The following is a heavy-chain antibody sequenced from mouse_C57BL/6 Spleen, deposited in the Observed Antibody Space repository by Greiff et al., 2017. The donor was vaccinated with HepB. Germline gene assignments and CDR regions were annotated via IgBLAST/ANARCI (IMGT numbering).Heavy chain of an antibody. J-gene: IGHJ1*03. V-gene: IGHV1-15*01. CDR3: TRWGVVAHFDV. D-gene: IGHD1-1*01. Sequence: QVHVKQSGAELVRPGASVTLSCKASGYTFTDYEMHWVKQTPVHGLEWIGAIDPETGGTAYNQKFKGKAILTADKSSSTAYMELRSLTSEDSAVYYCTRWGVVAHFDVWGTGTTVTVSS. CDR2: IDPETGGT. CDR1: GYTFTDYE.